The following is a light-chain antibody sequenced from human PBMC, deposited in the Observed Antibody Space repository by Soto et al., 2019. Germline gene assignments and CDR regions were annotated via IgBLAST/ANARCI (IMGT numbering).Light chain of an antibody. CDR2: GAS. J-gene: IGKJ1*01. CDR3: QQYGSLVT. Sequence: EIVLTQSPGTLSLSPGERATLSCRASQSVSNNYLAWYQQKPGQAPRLLIYGASNRATGIPDRFSGSGFGTEFTLTISRLEPEDLAVYYCQQYGSLVTFGQGTKVDIK. V-gene: IGKV3-20*01. CDR1: QSVSNNY.